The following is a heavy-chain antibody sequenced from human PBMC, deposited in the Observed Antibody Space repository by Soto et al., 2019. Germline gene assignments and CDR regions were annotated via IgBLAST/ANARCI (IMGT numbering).Heavy chain of an antibody. Sequence: GGSLRLSCAASGFTFDDYAMHWVRQAPGKGLEWVSGISWNSGSIGYADSVKGRFTISRDNAKNSLYLQMNSLRAEDTALYYCRSGYFHLGDYYYMDVWGKGTTVTVSS. J-gene: IGHJ6*03. D-gene: IGHD3-3*01. CDR3: RSGYFHLGDYYYMDV. CDR1: GFTFDDYA. CDR2: ISWNSGSI. V-gene: IGHV3-9*01.